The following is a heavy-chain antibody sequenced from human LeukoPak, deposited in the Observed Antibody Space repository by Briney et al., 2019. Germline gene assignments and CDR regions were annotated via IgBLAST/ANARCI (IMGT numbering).Heavy chain of an antibody. V-gene: IGHV4-34*01. Sequence: SETLSLTCAVYGGSFSGYYWSWIRQPPGKGLEWIGEINHSGSTNYNPSLKSRVTISVDTSKNQSSLKLSSVTAAATAVYYCARGVPATVFDYWGQGTLVTVSS. J-gene: IGHJ4*02. CDR3: ARGVPATVFDY. CDR1: GGSFSGYY. D-gene: IGHD2-2*01. CDR2: INHSGST.